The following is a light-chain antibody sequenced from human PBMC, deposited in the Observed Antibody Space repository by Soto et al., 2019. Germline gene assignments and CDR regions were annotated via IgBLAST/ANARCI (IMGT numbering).Light chain of an antibody. CDR2: DAS. J-gene: IGKJ1*01. Sequence: DIQMTQSPSTLSASVGDRVTITCRASQSITIWLAWYQQKPGKAPKLLIFDASSLESGVPSRFSGNGSGTEFPLTISSLQPYDFATYYCQQYNSYSWTFGQGTKVEIK. CDR3: QQYNSYSWT. V-gene: IGKV1-5*01. CDR1: QSITIW.